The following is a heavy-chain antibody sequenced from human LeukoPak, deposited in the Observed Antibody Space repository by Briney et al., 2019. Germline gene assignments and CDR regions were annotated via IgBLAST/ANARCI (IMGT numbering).Heavy chain of an antibody. J-gene: IGHJ4*02. CDR1: NFTFSSYG. V-gene: IGHV3-30*03. CDR2: ISYDGSNK. CDR3: ARVVDTAMEDYFDY. D-gene: IGHD5-18*01. Sequence: GGSLRLSCAASNFTFSSYGIHWVRQAPGKGLEWVAVISYDGSNKYYADSVKGRFTISRDNSKNTLYLQMNSLRAEDTAVYYCARVVDTAMEDYFDYWGQGTLVTVSS.